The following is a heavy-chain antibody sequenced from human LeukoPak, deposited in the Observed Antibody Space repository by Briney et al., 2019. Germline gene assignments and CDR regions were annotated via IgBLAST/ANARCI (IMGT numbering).Heavy chain of an antibody. CDR1: GFTFSSYE. J-gene: IGHJ2*01. Sequence: GGSLRLSCAASGFTFSSYEMNWVRQAPGKGLEWVSYISSGGSPIYYADSVKGRFTISRDNAKNSLYLQMNSLRAEDTAVYYCARRAMGYGSGPISHWYFDLWGRGTLVTVSS. D-gene: IGHD3-10*01. CDR3: ARRAMGYGSGPISHWYFDL. CDR2: ISSGGSPI. V-gene: IGHV3-48*03.